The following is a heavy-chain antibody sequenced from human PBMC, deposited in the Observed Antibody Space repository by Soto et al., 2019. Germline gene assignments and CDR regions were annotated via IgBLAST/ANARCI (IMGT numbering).Heavy chain of an antibody. CDR1: GDSLSGYH. CDR2: IYYKGST. D-gene: IGHD2-2*01. V-gene: IGHV4-59*08. Sequence: SETLSLTCTVSGDSLSGYHWSWIRQPPGKGLEWIGYIYYKGSTNYNPSLKSRVTISVDTSKNQFSLKVTSVTAADTAVYYCARLRGYCISSSCHGHYAMDVWVQGTTVT. CDR3: ARLRGYCISSSCHGHYAMDV. J-gene: IGHJ6*02.